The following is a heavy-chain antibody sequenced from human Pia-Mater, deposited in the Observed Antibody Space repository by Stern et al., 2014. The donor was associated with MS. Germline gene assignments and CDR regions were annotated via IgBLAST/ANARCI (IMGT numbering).Heavy chain of an antibody. CDR2: IWYDGSEK. CDR1: GFTFSNYG. J-gene: IGHJ3*01. D-gene: IGHD3-10*01. V-gene: IGHV3-33*01. Sequence: QVQLVESGGDVVQPGRSLRLSCVASGFTFSNYGMHWVRQAPGQGLEWVAVIWYDGSEKYYADSVKGQFAISRDNSKNTLYLQMNSLRAEDTAVYYCTREFGDYQAFDVWGQGTMVTV. CDR3: TREFGDYQAFDV.